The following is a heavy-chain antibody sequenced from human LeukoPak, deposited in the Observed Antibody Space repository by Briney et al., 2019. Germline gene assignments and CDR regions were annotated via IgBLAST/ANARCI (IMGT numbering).Heavy chain of an antibody. V-gene: IGHV3-23*01. CDR1: GFTFSSYA. Sequence: PGGSLRLSCAASGFTFSSYAMSWVRQAPGKGLEWVSAISGSGGSTYYADSVKGRFTISRDNSKNTLYLQMNSLRAEDTAVYYCARGVDGSGSLGPDYWGQGTLVTVSS. CDR2: ISGSGGST. D-gene: IGHD3-10*01. J-gene: IGHJ4*02. CDR3: ARGVDGSGSLGPDY.